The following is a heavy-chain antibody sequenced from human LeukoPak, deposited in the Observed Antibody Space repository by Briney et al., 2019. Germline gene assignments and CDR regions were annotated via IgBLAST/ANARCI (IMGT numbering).Heavy chain of an antibody. CDR1: GYSISSGYY. CDR3: AKVGAYGDYARHDY. V-gene: IGHV4-38-2*01. Sequence: SETLSLTCAVSGYSISSGYYWGWIRQPPGKGLEWIGNIYHSGDTYYNPSLKSRVTISADTPKNQFSLKLSSVTAADTAVYYCAKVGAYGDYARHDYWGQGTLVTVSS. J-gene: IGHJ4*02. D-gene: IGHD4-17*01. CDR2: IYHSGDT.